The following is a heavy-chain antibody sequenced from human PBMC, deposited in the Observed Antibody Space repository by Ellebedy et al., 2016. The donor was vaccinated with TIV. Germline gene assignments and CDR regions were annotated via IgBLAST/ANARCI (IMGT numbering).Heavy chain of an antibody. CDR3: ARLTNTPPGTC. D-gene: IGHD2-2*01. Sequence: GGSLRLXXAASGFTFGTSWMHWVRQAPGKGLVWASRVGNDGSTIYADSVKGRFTVSRDNAKNTLYLQMNSLGAEDTAVYYCARLTNTPPGTCWGQGTLVTVSS. J-gene: IGHJ4*02. CDR2: VGNDGST. CDR1: GFTFGTSW. V-gene: IGHV3-74*01.